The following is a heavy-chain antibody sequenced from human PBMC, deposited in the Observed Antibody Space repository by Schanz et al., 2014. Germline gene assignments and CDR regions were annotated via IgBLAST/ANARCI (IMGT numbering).Heavy chain of an antibody. J-gene: IGHJ3*01. V-gene: IGHV3-53*01. CDR3: VRDAGREGYNLAFDV. D-gene: IGHD1-1*01. CDR1: GFTVSTNY. Sequence: EVQLVESGGGLIHPGGSLRLSCAVSGFTVSTNYMTWVRQAPGKGLECVSVLYTGGSTFYAESVRGRFFISRDSSKNTLFLHMNSLRAEDTAVYYCVRDAGREGYNLAFDVWGQGTLVTVSS. CDR2: LYTGGST.